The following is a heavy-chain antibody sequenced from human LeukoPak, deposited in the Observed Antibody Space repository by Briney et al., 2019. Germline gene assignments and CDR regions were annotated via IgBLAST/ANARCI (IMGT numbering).Heavy chain of an antibody. CDR1: GYTFTTYG. CDR2: INTYNGNT. Sequence: ASVKVSCKASGYTFTTYGISWVRQPPGQGLEWMGWINTYNGNTNYEQKLQGRVTMTTDTYTSTAYMELRSLRSDDTAVYSCAGQAGGYSSGWYQFHFEYWGQGTVVTVSS. J-gene: IGHJ4*02. V-gene: IGHV1-18*04. CDR3: AGQAGGYSSGWYQFHFEY. D-gene: IGHD6-19*01.